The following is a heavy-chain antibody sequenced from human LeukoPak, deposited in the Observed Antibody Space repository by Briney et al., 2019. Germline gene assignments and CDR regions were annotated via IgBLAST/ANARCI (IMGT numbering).Heavy chain of an antibody. V-gene: IGHV6-1*01. D-gene: IGHD6-6*01. CDR2: TYYRSKWYN. CDR3: ARDRIAARPGFDY. CDR1: GDTVSSNSAA. J-gene: IGHJ4*02. Sequence: SQTLSLTCAISGDTVSSNSAAWNWIRQSPSRGVEGLGRTYYRSKWYNDYAVSVKSRITTNPDTSKNQFSLQLNSVTPEDTAVYYCARDRIAARPGFDYWGQGTLVTVSS.